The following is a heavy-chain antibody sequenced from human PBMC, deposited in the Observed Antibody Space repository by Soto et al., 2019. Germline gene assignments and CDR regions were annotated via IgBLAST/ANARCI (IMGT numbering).Heavy chain of an antibody. CDR2: INTYNGHT. CDR1: GYEFTTYG. V-gene: IGHV1-18*01. J-gene: IGHJ3*02. Sequence: QVQLVQSGAEVKKPGASVKVSCKAYGYEFTTYGIHWVRQAPGQGLEWMGWINTYNGHTNYAQKFQGRVTMTTDTSTTTAYMEMQTLSSDDTAVYYCALPLWSDALDIWGQGTMVTVSS. CDR3: ALPLWSDALDI. D-gene: IGHD3-10*01.